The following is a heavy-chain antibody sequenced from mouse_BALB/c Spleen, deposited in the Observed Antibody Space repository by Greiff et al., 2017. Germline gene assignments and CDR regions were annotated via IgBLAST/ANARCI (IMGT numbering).Heavy chain of an antibody. CDR1: GYTFTSYW. CDR3: ARGGYYGSSPYYAMDY. D-gene: IGHD1-1*01. V-gene: IGHV1-7*01. J-gene: IGHJ4*01. CDR2: INPSTGYT. Sequence: VHLVESGAELAKPGASVKMSCKASGYTFTSYWMHWVKQRPGQGLEWIGYINPSTGYTEYNQKFKDKATLTADKSSSTAYMQLSSLTSEDSAVYYCARGGYYGSSPYYAMDYWGQGTSVTVSS.